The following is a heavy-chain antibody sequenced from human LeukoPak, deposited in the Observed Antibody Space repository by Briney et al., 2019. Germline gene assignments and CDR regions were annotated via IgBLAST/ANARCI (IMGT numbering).Heavy chain of an antibody. CDR2: INHSGST. J-gene: IGHJ6*02. CDR1: GVSFSGYY. V-gene: IGHV4-34*01. D-gene: IGHD3-3*01. CDR3: ARFFHYDFWSGPYYYYGMDV. Sequence: PSETLSLTCAVYGVSFSGYYWSWIRQPPGKGLEWIGEINHSGSTNYNPSLKSRVTISVDTSKNQFSLKLSSVTAADTAVYYCARFFHYDFWSGPYYYYGMDVWGQGTTVTVSS.